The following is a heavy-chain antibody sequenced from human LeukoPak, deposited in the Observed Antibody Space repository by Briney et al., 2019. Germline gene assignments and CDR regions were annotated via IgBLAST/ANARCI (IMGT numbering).Heavy chain of an antibody. CDR2: IYSGGST. Sequence: GGSLRLSCAASEFSVGSNYMTWVRQAPGKGLEWVSLIYSGGSTYYADSVKGRFTISRDNSKNTLYLQMNSLRAEDTAVYYCAKDSSGWLYYYYYYMDVWGKGTTVTISS. V-gene: IGHV3-66*01. J-gene: IGHJ6*03. D-gene: IGHD6-19*01. CDR1: EFSVGSNY. CDR3: AKDSSGWLYYYYYYMDV.